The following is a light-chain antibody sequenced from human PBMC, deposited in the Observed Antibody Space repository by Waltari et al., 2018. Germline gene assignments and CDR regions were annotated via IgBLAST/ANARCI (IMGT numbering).Light chain of an antibody. CDR3: QQYDNWLGT. J-gene: IGKJ1*01. V-gene: IGKV3-15*01. Sequence: EIVMTQSPATLSVFPGERATLSCRASQSIRSNLAWYQHKPGQAPMRLIYGASTSATGIPARFSGSGSGTEFTLTISSVPSEDFAVYFCQQYDNWLGTFGQGTKVEIK. CDR1: QSIRSN. CDR2: GAS.